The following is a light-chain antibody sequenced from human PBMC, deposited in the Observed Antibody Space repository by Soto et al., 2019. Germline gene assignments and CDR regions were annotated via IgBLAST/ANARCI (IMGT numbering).Light chain of an antibody. CDR3: SSYTSSNTLV. CDR1: SSDVGGFDS. J-gene: IGLJ1*01. V-gene: IGLV2-14*01. Sequence: QSALTQPASVSGSPGQSITLSCTGTSSDVGGFDSVSWYQQHPGSAPKLMIYEVTNRTSGVSHRFSGSKSGNTASLTISVLQTEDEADYYCSSYTSSNTLVFGTGTKLTVL. CDR2: EVT.